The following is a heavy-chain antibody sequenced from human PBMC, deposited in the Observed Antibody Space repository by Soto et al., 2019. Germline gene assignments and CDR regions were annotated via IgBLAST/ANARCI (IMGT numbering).Heavy chain of an antibody. D-gene: IGHD3-22*01. CDR3: ARSSPSDSSGYQN. CDR1: GGTFSSYT. Sequence: SVKVSCKASGGTFSSYTISWVRQAPGQGLEWMGRIIPILGIANYAQKFQGRVTITADKSTSTAYMELSSLRSEDTAVYYCARSSPSDSSGYQNWGQGTLVTVSS. J-gene: IGHJ1*01. CDR2: IIPILGIA. V-gene: IGHV1-69*02.